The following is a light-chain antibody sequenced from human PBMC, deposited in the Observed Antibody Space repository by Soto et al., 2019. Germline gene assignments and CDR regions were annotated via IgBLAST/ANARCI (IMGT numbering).Light chain of an antibody. CDR2: GAS. J-gene: IGKJ1*01. CDR3: QQYGSPSRT. V-gene: IGKV3-15*01. Sequence: EIVMTQSPATLSVSPGERATLSCRASQSVSSNLAWYQQKPGQAPRLLIYGASTRATGIPARFSGSGSGTEFTLTINSLEPEDFAVYYCQQYGSPSRTFGQGTKVDI. CDR1: QSVSSN.